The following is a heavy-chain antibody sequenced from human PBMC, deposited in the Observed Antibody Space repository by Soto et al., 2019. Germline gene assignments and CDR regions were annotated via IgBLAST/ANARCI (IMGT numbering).Heavy chain of an antibody. V-gene: IGHV1-3*01. D-gene: IGHD6-19*01. CDR1: GDSLTRYA. J-gene: IGHJ4*02. CDR3: ARDGYTSGWRTIDY. CDR2: INGGNGDT. Sequence: GASVKVSCKASGDSLTRYAMHWVRQVPGQRPEWMGWINGGNGDTKYSQKFQGRVIITRDTSASTAYMELSSLRSEDTAMYFCARDGYTSGWRTIDYWGQGTLVTVSS.